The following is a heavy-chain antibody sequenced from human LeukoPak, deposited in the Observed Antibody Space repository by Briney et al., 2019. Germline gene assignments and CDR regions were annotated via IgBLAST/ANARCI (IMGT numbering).Heavy chain of an antibody. CDR1: GFAFSSYA. V-gene: IGHV3-30-3*01. CDR2: ISYDGSNK. CDR3: ARASAVATKYYFDY. J-gene: IGHJ4*02. Sequence: GGSLRLSCAASGFAFSSYAMHWVRQAPGKRLEWVAVISYDGSNKYYADSVKGRFTISRDNSKNTLYLQMNSLRAEDTAVYYCARASAVATKYYFDYWGQGTLVTVSS. D-gene: IGHD5-12*01.